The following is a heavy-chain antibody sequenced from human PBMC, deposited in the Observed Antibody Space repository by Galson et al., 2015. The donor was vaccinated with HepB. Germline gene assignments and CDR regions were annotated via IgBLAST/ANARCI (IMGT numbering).Heavy chain of an antibody. CDR3: ARGDIVVVPAGISWFDP. V-gene: IGHV1-69*13. Sequence: VKVSCKASGGTFSSYAISWVRQAPGQGLEWIGGIIPIFGTANYAQKFQGRVTITADESTSTAYMELSSLRSEDTAVYYCARGDIVVVPAGISWFDPWGQGTLVTVSS. J-gene: IGHJ5*02. CDR2: IIPIFGTA. D-gene: IGHD2-2*01. CDR1: GGTFSSYA.